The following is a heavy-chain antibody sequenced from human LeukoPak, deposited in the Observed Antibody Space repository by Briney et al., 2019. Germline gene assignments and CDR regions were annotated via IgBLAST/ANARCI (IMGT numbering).Heavy chain of an antibody. Sequence: GGSLRLSCAASGLTFSSYGMHWVRQAPGKGLEWVAVISYDGSNKYYADSVKGRFTISRDNSKNTLYPQMNSLRAEDTAVYYCAKDRWYYDSSGYYYYYYGMDVWGQGTTVTVSS. J-gene: IGHJ6*02. CDR2: ISYDGSNK. CDR3: AKDRWYYDSSGYYYYYYGMDV. CDR1: GLTFSSYG. D-gene: IGHD3-22*01. V-gene: IGHV3-30*18.